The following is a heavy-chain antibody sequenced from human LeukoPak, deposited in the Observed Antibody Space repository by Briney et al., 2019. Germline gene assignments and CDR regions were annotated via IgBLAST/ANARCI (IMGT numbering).Heavy chain of an antibody. CDR2: IGTGGTT. CDR1: GFSLSVYS. CDR3: ARDPVEGGLDY. V-gene: IGHV3-69-1*01. Sequence: PGGSLRLSCSVSGFSLSVYSMDWVRQAPGQGLEWISYIGTGGTTYYADSVLGRLTVSRDNAKKSVYLQMNSLTVDDTAVYYCARDPVEGGLDYWGQGTLVTVSS. D-gene: IGHD2-15*01. J-gene: IGHJ4*02.